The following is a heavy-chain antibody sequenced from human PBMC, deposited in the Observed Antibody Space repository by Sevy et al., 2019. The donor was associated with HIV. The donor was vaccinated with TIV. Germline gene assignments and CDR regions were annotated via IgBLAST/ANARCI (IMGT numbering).Heavy chain of an antibody. CDR3: ARAPRSSSRENFDY. D-gene: IGHD6-13*01. J-gene: IGHJ4*02. CDR2: ISAYNGNT. Sequence: ASVKVSCKASGYTFTSYGISWVRQAPGQGLEWMGWISAYNGNTNYAQKLQGRVTMTTDTSTSTAYMELRSLRSDDTAMYYCARAPRSSSRENFDYWGQGTLVTVSS. CDR1: GYTFTSYG. V-gene: IGHV1-18*01.